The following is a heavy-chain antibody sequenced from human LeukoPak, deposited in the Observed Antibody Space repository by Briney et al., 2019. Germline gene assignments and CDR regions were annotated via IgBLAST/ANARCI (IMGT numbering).Heavy chain of an antibody. Sequence: SETLSLTCTVSGGSISSSSYYWGWIRQPPGKGLEWIGSIYYSGSTYYNPSLKSRVTISVDTSKNQFSLKLSSVTAADTAVYYCAIFTLVATMEHTDLFDYWGQGTLVTVSS. CDR1: GGSISSSSYY. CDR3: AIFTLVATMEHTDLFDY. CDR2: IYYSGST. V-gene: IGHV4-39*07. J-gene: IGHJ4*02. D-gene: IGHD5-12*01.